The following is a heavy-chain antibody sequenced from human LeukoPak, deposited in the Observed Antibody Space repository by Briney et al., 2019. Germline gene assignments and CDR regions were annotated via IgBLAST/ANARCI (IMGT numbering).Heavy chain of an antibody. CDR3: TTDLRFDY. V-gene: IGHV3-15*01. Sequence: GGSLXLSCAASGFIFSTAWMTWVRQAPGKGLEWVGRIKSKTDGGTKDYAAPVKGRFIISRDDSKNTLYLQMNSLKTEDTAMYYCTTDLRFDYWGQGTLATVSS. CDR1: GFIFSTAW. J-gene: IGHJ4*02. CDR2: IKSKTDGGTK.